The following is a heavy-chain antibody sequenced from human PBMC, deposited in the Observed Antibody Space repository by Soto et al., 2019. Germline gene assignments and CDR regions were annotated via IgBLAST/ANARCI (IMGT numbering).Heavy chain of an antibody. CDR3: AKDLTRQLAYWLDP. Sequence: ASVRVSCKASGFSFTGYYIHWLRQAPGQGLEWMGWINAHSGGTEYAQKFQGRVTLTRDTSIATAYLTLTSLTSDDTALYYCAKDLTRQLAYWLDPWGQGTQVTV. CDR2: INAHSGGT. J-gene: IGHJ5*02. V-gene: IGHV1-2*02. D-gene: IGHD6-6*01. CDR1: GFSFTGYY.